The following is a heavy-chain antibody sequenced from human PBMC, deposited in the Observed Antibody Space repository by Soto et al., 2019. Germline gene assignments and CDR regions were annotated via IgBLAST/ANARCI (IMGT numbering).Heavy chain of an antibody. J-gene: IGHJ4*02. V-gene: IGHV4-30-4*01. CDR2: IFYTGST. CDR1: GGTINSGDYF. D-gene: IGHD5-12*01. CDR3: ARDRYSGFQFDS. Sequence: SETLSLTCSVSGGTINSGDYFWSWIRQPPGKGLEWIGSIFYTGSTYYSPSLKSRASMSMDTSKNLFPLRLRSLTAADTAVYYCARDRYSGFQFDSWGQGTLVTVSS.